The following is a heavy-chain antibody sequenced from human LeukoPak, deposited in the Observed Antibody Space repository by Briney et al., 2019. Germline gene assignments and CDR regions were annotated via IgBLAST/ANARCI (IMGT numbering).Heavy chain of an antibody. J-gene: IGHJ5*02. D-gene: IGHD3-10*01. Sequence: GGSLRLSCAASGFTFISYWMHWVRQTPGKGLVWVSRINSDGSSTSYADSVKGRFTISRDNAKNTLHLQMNSLRAEDTAVYYCARVSGTMVRGVIPGWFDPWGQGTLVTVSS. CDR1: GFTFISYW. CDR2: INSDGSST. V-gene: IGHV3-74*01. CDR3: ARVSGTMVRGVIPGWFDP.